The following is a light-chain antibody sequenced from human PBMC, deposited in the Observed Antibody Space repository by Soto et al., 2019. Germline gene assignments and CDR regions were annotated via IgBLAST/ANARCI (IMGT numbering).Light chain of an antibody. CDR3: QQYGSSPPIT. Sequence: DIVMTQSPLSLAVTPGEPASISCRSSQSVRSGYFAWYQQKPGQAPRLLIFAVSSRATGIPDRFSGSGSGTDFTLTISRLEPEDFAVYYCQQYGSSPPITFGQGTRLEIK. V-gene: IGKV3-20*01. CDR2: AVS. CDR1: QSVRSGY. J-gene: IGKJ5*01.